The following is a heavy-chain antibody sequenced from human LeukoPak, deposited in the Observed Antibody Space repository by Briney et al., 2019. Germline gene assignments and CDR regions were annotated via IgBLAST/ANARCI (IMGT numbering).Heavy chain of an antibody. CDR1: GFTFTSYA. J-gene: IGHJ4*02. V-gene: IGHV3-23*01. Sequence: GGSLRLSCAASGFTFTSYAMTWVRQAPGKGLEWVSSITDSGGTTYYADSVKGRFTISRDNYKNTLYLQMNSLRVEDTAVYYCARGLGGFDYWGQGTLVTVSS. CDR2: ITDSGGTT. D-gene: IGHD2-15*01. CDR3: ARGLGGFDY.